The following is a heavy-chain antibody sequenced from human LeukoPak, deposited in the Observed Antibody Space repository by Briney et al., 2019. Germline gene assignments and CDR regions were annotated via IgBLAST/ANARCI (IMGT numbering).Heavy chain of an antibody. CDR3: AKGIGRRGFDAFDI. Sequence: GGSLRLSCAASGFTFDDYAMHWVRHAPGKGLEWVSGISWNSGSIGYADSVKGRFTISRDNAKNSLYLQMNSLRAEDTALYYCAKGIGRRGFDAFDIWGQGTMVTVSS. CDR2: ISWNSGSI. V-gene: IGHV3-9*01. J-gene: IGHJ3*02. CDR1: GFTFDDYA. D-gene: IGHD3-10*01.